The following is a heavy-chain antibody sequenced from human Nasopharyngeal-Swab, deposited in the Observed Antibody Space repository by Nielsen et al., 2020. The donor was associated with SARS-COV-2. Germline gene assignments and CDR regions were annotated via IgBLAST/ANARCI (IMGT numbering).Heavy chain of an antibody. Sequence: SVKVSCKASGGTFRSYAISCVRQSPGQGLEWMGGILPIFGTANYAQKFQGRVTITADKSTSTAYMELSSLRSEDTAVYYCARNPVDYDYVWGSYRYRTFDYWGQGTLVTVSS. V-gene: IGHV1-69*06. J-gene: IGHJ4*02. CDR3: ARNPVDYDYVWGSYRYRTFDY. CDR1: GGTFRSYA. CDR2: ILPIFGTA. D-gene: IGHD3-16*02.